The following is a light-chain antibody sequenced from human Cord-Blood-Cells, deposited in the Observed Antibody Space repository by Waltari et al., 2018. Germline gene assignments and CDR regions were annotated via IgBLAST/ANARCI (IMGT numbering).Light chain of an antibody. CDR1: QSISSY. J-gene: IGKJ1*01. Sequence: DIQMTQSPSSLSASVGDRVTITCRASQSISSYLNWYQQKPGKAPKLLFYAASSLQSGVPSRFSGSGSETDFTLTISSLQPEDFATYYCQQSYSTPWTFGQGTKVEIK. CDR2: AAS. CDR3: QQSYSTPWT. V-gene: IGKV1-39*01.